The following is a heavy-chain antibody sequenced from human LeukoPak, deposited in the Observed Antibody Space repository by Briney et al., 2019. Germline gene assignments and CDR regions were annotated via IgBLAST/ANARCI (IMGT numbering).Heavy chain of an antibody. CDR2: MNPNSGNT. CDR3: AISTEWFGELPYAFDI. D-gene: IGHD3-10*01. J-gene: IGHJ3*02. V-gene: IGHV1-8*01. Sequence: GASVKVSCKASGYTFTSYDINWVRQATGQGLEWMGWMNPNSGNTGYAQKFQGRVTMTRNTSISTAYMELSSLRSEDTAVYYCAISTEWFGELPYAFDIWGQGTMVTVSS. CDR1: GYTFTSYD.